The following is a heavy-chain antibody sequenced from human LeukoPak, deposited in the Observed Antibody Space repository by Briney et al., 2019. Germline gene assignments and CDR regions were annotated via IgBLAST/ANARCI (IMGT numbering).Heavy chain of an antibody. J-gene: IGHJ4*02. CDR2: ISWNSGSI. D-gene: IGHD5-18*01. CDR3: TKASGYSSGAVDY. Sequence: GRSLRLSCAASGFTFDDYGMHWVRQAPGKGLEWVSGISWNSGSIGYADSVKGRFTISRDNAKSTLYLQMNSRRADDMALYYCTKASGYSSGAVDYWGQGTLVTVSS. CDR1: GFTFDDYG. V-gene: IGHV3-9*03.